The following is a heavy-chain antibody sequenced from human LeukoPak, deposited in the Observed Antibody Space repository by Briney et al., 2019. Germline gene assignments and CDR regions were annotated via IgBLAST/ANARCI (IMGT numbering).Heavy chain of an antibody. CDR3: ARGRFYGFSGDS. J-gene: IGHJ4*02. CDR2: IYYSGSA. CDR1: GGAIGSDGYY. V-gene: IGHV4-31*03. Sequence: SQTLSLTCSVSGGAIGSDGYYWNWIRQHPGKGLEWIGYIYYSGSASYNPSLKSRATISVDTSKNQFSLRLSSVTAADTAVYYCARGRFYGFSGDSWGQGSLVTVSS. D-gene: IGHD3-10*01.